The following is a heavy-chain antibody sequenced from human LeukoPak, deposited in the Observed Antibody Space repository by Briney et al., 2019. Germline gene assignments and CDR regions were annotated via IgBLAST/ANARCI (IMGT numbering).Heavy chain of an antibody. CDR2: ISAYNGNT. D-gene: IGHD2-2*01. J-gene: IGHJ6*03. Sequence: ASVKVSCKASGYTFTSYGISWVRQAPGQGLEWMGWISAYNGNTNYAQKLQGRVTMTTDTSTSTAYMELRSLRSDDTAVYYCAARPHCSSTSCYPIYYYYYMDVWGKGTTVTVSS. CDR1: GYTFTSYG. V-gene: IGHV1-18*01. CDR3: AARPHCSSTSCYPIYYYYYMDV.